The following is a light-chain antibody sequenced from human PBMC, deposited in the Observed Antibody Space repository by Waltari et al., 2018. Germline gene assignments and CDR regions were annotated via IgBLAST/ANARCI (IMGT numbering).Light chain of an antibody. J-gene: IGLJ3*02. CDR1: ASNTGHNV. V-gene: IGLV1-44*01. Sequence: QSVLTQPPSASGPPGQAVTTSCSGCASNTGHNVVHWYQQVPGKAPKLLIYRSDRRPAGVPDRFSGSKSGTSASLAISGLQSEDEADYYCAAWDDSLNGRWVFGGGTKVTVL. CDR2: RSD. CDR3: AAWDDSLNGRWV.